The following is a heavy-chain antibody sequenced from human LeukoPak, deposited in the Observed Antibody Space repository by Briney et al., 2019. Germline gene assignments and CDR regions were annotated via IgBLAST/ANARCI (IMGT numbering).Heavy chain of an antibody. J-gene: IGHJ5*02. Sequence: ASVKVSCKASGYTFTGYYIHWVRQATGQGLEWLGWINPNSGATKYAQQFQGRVAMTSDTSISTAHMELSSLTSDDTAVYHCARDVGGSGNRFDPWGQGTLVTVSS. CDR3: ARDVGGSGNRFDP. V-gene: IGHV1-2*02. CDR1: GYTFTGYY. D-gene: IGHD3-10*01. CDR2: INPNSGAT.